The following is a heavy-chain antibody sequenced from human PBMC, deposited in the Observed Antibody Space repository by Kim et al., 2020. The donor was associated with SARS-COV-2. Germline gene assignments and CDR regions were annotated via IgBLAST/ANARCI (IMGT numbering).Heavy chain of an antibody. Sequence: SETLSLTCTVSGGSISSSSYYWGWIRQPPGKGLEWIGSIYYSGSTYYNPSLKSRVTISVDTSKNQFSLKLSSVTAADTAVYYCARAHSQDSSGWYPRPYYYYYGMDVWGQGTTVTVSS. D-gene: IGHD6-19*01. CDR3: ARAHSQDSSGWYPRPYYYYYGMDV. V-gene: IGHV4-39*01. CDR2: IYYSGST. J-gene: IGHJ6*02. CDR1: GGSISSSSYY.